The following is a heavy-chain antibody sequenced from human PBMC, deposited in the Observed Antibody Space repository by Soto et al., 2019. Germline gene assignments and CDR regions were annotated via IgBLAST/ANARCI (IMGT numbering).Heavy chain of an antibody. D-gene: IGHD2-2*01. J-gene: IGHJ5*02. Sequence: ASVQVSCKASGYTFTSYDINWVRQATGQGLEWMGWMNPNSGNTGFAQKFQGRVTMTRNTSISTAYMELSSLRFEDTAVYYCARGKVVPAAMRGWFDPWGQGTLVTVSS. CDR1: GYTFTSYD. CDR2: MNPNSGNT. CDR3: ARGKVVPAAMRGWFDP. V-gene: IGHV1-8*01.